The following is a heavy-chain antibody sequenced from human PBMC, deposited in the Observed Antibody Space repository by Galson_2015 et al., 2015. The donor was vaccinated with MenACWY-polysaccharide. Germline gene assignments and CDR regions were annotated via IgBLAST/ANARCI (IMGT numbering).Heavy chain of an antibody. CDR1: GFSFSSCA. Sequence: SLRLSCAASGFSFSSCAMRWVRQAPGKGLEWVAVISNDGSKKYHADSVKGRFTVSRDNSKNTLYLQMNSLRAEDTAVYYCALLSETYDDFWSGYYETKDYFDYWGQGTLVTVSS. CDR3: ALLSETYDDFWSGYYETKDYFDY. J-gene: IGHJ4*02. D-gene: IGHD3-3*01. CDR2: ISNDGSKK. V-gene: IGHV3-30*03.